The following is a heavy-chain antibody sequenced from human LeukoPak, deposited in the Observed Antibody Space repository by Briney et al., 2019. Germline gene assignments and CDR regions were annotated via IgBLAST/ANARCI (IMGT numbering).Heavy chain of an antibody. D-gene: IGHD1-26*01. CDR1: GGSFSGYY. J-gene: IGHJ4*02. Sequence: SETLSLTCAVYGGSFSGYYWSWIRQPPGKGLEWIGEINHSGSTNYNPSLKSRVTISVDTSKNQFSLKLSSVAAADTAVYYCAKVGTGGSHHDYWGQGTLATVSS. V-gene: IGHV4-34*01. CDR2: INHSGST. CDR3: AKVGTGGSHHDY.